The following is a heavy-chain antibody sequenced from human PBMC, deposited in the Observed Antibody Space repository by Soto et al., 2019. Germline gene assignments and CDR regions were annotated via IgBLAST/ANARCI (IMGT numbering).Heavy chain of an antibody. CDR3: ARAAYYYGSAGVYFDY. CDR1: GFTFSSYG. Sequence: GGSLRLSCAASGFTFSSYGMHWVRQAPGKGLEWVAVIWYDGSNKYYADSVKGRFTISRDNSKNTLYLQMNSLRAEDTAVYYCARAAYYYGSAGVYFDYWGQGTLVTVSS. D-gene: IGHD3-10*01. J-gene: IGHJ4*02. CDR2: IWYDGSNK. V-gene: IGHV3-33*01.